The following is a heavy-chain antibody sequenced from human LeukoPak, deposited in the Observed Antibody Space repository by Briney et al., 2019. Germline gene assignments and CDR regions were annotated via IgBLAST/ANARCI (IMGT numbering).Heavy chain of an antibody. J-gene: IGHJ4*02. CDR3: ARDSPKRAYYYDSSGYPEY. D-gene: IGHD3-22*01. V-gene: IGHV3-21*01. CDR1: GFTFSNSN. Sequence: GGSLRLSCAAPGFTFSNSNMNWVRQAPGKGLEWVSSISSSSSYMYYADSVKGRFTISRDNAAKSVYLQMNSLRAEDTAVYYCARDSPKRAYYYDSSGYPEYWGQGTLVTVSS. CDR2: ISSSSSYM.